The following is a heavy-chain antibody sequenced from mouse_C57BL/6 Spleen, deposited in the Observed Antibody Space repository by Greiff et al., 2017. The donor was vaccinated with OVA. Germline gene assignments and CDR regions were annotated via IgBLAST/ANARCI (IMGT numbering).Heavy chain of an antibody. V-gene: IGHV1-81*01. D-gene: IGHD2-5*01. CDR1: GYTFTSYG. J-gene: IGHJ4*01. CDR2: IYPRSGNT. CDR3: ARNSNYTDYYAMDY. Sequence: VQLQQSGAELARPGASVKLSCKASGYTFTSYGISWVKQRTGQGLEWIGEIYPRSGNTYYNEKFKGKATLTADKSSSTAYMELRSLTSEDSAVYFCARNSNYTDYYAMDYWGQGTSVTVSS.